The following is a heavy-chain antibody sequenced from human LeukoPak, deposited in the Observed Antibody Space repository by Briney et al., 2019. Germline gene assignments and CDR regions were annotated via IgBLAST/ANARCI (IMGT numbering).Heavy chain of an antibody. V-gene: IGHV4-38-2*02. D-gene: IGHD3-22*01. CDR1: GYSISSGYY. CDR2: IYHSGST. CDR3: ARDSSGYYGYFDY. J-gene: IGHJ4*02. Sequence: SETLSLTCTVSGYSISSGYYWGWIRQPPGKGLEWIGSIYHSGSTYYNPSLKSRVTISVDRSKNQFSLKLSSVTAADTAVYYCARDSSGYYGYFDYWGQGTLVTVSS.